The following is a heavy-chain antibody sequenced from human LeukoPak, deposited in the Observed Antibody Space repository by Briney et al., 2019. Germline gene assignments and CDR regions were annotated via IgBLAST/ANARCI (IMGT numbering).Heavy chain of an antibody. CDR1: RFTFSSFA. V-gene: IGHV3-23*01. Sequence: GGSLRLSCAASRFTFSSFAMSWVRQAPGKGLEWVPTISDSGYNTYYADSVKGRFTISRDISKNTLYLQMNSLRADDTAIYYCARSLGNGFPYYFDYWGQGTLVTVSS. CDR2: ISDSGYNT. CDR3: ARSLGNGFPYYFDY. J-gene: IGHJ4*02. D-gene: IGHD5-24*01.